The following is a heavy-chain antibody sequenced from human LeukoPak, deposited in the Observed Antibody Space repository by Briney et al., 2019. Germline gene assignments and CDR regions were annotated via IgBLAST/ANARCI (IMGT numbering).Heavy chain of an antibody. V-gene: IGHV3-21*04. CDR3: AKGLNWKGYYFDY. D-gene: IGHD1-20*01. J-gene: IGHJ4*02. CDR2: ISSSSSYI. Sequence: PGGSLRLSCAASGFTFSSYSMNWVRQAPGKGLEWVSSISSSSSYIYYADSVKGRFTISRDNAKNSLYLQMNSLRAEDTAVYYCAKGLNWKGYYFDYWGQGTLVTVSS. CDR1: GFTFSSYS.